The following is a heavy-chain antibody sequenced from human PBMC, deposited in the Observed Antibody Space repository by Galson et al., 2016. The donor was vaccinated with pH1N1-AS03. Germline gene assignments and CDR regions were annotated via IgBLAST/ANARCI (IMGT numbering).Heavy chain of an antibody. V-gene: IGHV3-74*03. CDR2: INSDGSII. CDR3: ARSTDRWELDS. CDR1: GFTFSGFW. J-gene: IGHJ4*02. D-gene: IGHD1-26*01. Sequence: SLRLSCAASGFTFSGFWMHWVRQDAGRGLVWVSRINSDGSIITSADSVKGRFTISRDNAKNTLYLQMNSLRGDDTAFYYCARSTDRWELDSWGQGTLVTVSS.